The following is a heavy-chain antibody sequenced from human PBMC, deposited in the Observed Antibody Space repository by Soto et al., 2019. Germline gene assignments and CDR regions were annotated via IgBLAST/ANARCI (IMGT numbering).Heavy chain of an antibody. J-gene: IGHJ4*02. CDR1: GYSISSDYY. Sequence: SETLSLTCAVSGYSISSDYYWGWIRQPPGKGLEWIASKYHSGSTYYNPSLKSRVTISVDTSKNQLSLKLSSVTDADTAVYYCARGVLGATTYFDYWGQGTLVTVSS. V-gene: IGHV4-38-2*01. CDR3: ARGVLGATTYFDY. D-gene: IGHD1-26*01. CDR2: KYHSGST.